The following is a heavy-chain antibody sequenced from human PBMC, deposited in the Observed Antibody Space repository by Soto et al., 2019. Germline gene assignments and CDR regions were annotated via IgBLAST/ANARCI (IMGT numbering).Heavy chain of an antibody. Sequence: ASVKVSCKASGYTFTSYDINWVRQATGQGLEWMGWMNPNSGNTGYAQKLQGRVTMTRNTSISTAYMELSSLRSEDTAVYYCARSYDFWSGYQGGWKFDPWGQGTLVTVSS. J-gene: IGHJ5*02. D-gene: IGHD3-3*01. CDR3: ARSYDFWSGYQGGWKFDP. V-gene: IGHV1-8*01. CDR2: MNPNSGNT. CDR1: GYTFTSYD.